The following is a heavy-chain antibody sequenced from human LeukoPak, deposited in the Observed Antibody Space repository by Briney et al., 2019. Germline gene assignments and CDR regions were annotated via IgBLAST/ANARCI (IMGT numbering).Heavy chain of an antibody. V-gene: IGHV1-69*13. CDR3: ARDPGIAAAGSYYYYGMDV. D-gene: IGHD6-13*01. CDR2: IIPIFGTA. CDR1: GYTFTSYG. Sequence: ASVKVSCKASGYTFTSYGISWVRQAPGQGLEWMGGIIPIFGTANYAQKFQGRVTITADESTSTAYMELSSLRSEDTAVSYCARDPGIAAAGSYYYYGMDVWGQGTTVTVSS. J-gene: IGHJ6*02.